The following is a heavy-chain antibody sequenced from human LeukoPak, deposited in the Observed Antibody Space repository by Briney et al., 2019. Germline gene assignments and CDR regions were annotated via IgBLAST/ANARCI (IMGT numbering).Heavy chain of an antibody. CDR3: AKDWLGAAAGFFDY. CDR2: ISDTGDST. D-gene: IGHD6-13*01. Sequence: GGSLRLSCAASGFTFSSYALSWVRQAPGKGLEWVSGISDTGDSTYYADSVKGRFTISRDNSKNTLYLQMNSLRADDTAVYYCAKDWLGAAAGFFDYWGQGSLVTVSS. J-gene: IGHJ4*02. CDR1: GFTFSSYA. V-gene: IGHV3-23*01.